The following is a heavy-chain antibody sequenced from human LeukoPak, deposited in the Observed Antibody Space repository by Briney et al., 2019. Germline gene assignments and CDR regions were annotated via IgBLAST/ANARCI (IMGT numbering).Heavy chain of an antibody. D-gene: IGHD6-19*01. Sequence: GASVKVSCKASGYTFTSYYMHWVRQAPGQGPEWMGIINPSGGSTSYAQKFQGRVTITSDTSTSTVYMELSSLRSEDTAVYYCARELRAVAGTGFDPWGQGTLVTVSS. V-gene: IGHV1-46*01. J-gene: IGHJ5*02. CDR3: ARELRAVAGTGFDP. CDR1: GYTFTSYY. CDR2: INPSGGST.